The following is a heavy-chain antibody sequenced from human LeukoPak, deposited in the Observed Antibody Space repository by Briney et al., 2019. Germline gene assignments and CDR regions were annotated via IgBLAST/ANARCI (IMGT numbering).Heavy chain of an antibody. CDR1: GYTFTGLGLY. J-gene: IGHJ3*02. V-gene: IGHV1-46*01. CDR2: INPSGGST. D-gene: IGHD3-22*01. CDR3: ARSPLKHYYDSSGYGAFDI. Sequence: GASVKVSCKASGYTFTGLGLYIHWVRQAPGQGLEWMGIINPSGGSTSYAQKFQGRVTMTRDTSTSTAYMELSSLRSEDTAVYYCARSPLKHYYDSSGYGAFDIWGRGTMVTVSS.